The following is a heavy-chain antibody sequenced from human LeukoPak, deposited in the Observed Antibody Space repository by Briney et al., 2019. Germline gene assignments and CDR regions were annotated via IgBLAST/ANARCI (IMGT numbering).Heavy chain of an antibody. CDR3: TKARTSGVAATGFDP. CDR2: ISSSSGTI. CDR1: GFTFNNYN. Sequence: GGSLRLSCAASGFTFNNYNMNWVRQAPGKGLEWVSFISSSSGTIHYADSVKGRFTISRDNSKNTLSLQMNSLRAEDTAVYYCTKARTSGVAATGFDPWGQGTLVTVSS. D-gene: IGHD6-13*01. V-gene: IGHV3-48*01. J-gene: IGHJ5*02.